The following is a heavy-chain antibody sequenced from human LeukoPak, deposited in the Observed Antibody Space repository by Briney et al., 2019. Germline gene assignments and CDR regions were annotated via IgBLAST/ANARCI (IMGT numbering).Heavy chain of an antibody. V-gene: IGHV1-46*01. J-gene: IGHJ4*02. D-gene: IGHD6-19*01. CDR1: GYTFTGYY. CDR3: ARIPYSSGWYDY. CDR2: INPSGGST. Sequence: ASVKVSCKASGYTFTGYYMHWVRQAPGQGLEWMGWINPSGGSTSYAQKFQGRVTMTRDTSTSTVYMELSSLRSEDTAVYYCARIPYSSGWYDYWGQGTLVTVSS.